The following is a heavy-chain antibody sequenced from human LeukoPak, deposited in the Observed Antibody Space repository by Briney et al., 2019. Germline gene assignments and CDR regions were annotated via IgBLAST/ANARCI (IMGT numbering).Heavy chain of an antibody. D-gene: IGHD3-10*01. J-gene: IGHJ4*02. CDR2: IFSGGPT. V-gene: IGHV3-66*01. CDR3: AREGSKYASGSLYYFDH. CDR1: GFAVSSNY. Sequence: GGSLRLSCAVSGFAVSSNYMTWVRQAPGKGLEWVSVIFSGGPTYYADSVKGRFTISRDNSKNTLYLQMNSLRVEDTAVYYCAREGSKYASGSLYYFDHWGQGTLVTVSS.